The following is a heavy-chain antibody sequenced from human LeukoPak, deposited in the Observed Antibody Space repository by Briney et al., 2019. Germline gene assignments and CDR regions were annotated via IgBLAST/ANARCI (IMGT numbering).Heavy chain of an antibody. J-gene: IGHJ4*02. D-gene: IGHD3-22*01. V-gene: IGHV3-66*02. CDR1: GFTVSTNY. CDR3: AREAYYHDSSGYYYPDY. CDR2: IYSADST. Sequence: PGGALRLSCAASGFTVSTNYMSWLRQAPGMELDWVSIIYSADSTSYTDSVTGRFTISIDSSKNTLYLQMNSLRAEETAVYFCAREAYYHDSSGYYYPDYWGQGTLVSVSS.